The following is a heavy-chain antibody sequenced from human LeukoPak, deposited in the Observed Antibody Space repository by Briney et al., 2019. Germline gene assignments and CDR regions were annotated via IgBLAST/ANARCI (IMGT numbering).Heavy chain of an antibody. CDR3: ARVKRYYYGSGSHRVMYY. Sequence: GASVKVSCKASGYTFTSYDINWVRQATGQGLEWMGWMNPNSGNTGYAQKFQGRVTMTRNTSISTAYMELSSLRSEDTAVYYCARVKRYYYGSGSHRVMYYWGQGTLVTVSS. D-gene: IGHD3-10*01. J-gene: IGHJ4*02. CDR1: GYTFTSYD. V-gene: IGHV1-8*01. CDR2: MNPNSGNT.